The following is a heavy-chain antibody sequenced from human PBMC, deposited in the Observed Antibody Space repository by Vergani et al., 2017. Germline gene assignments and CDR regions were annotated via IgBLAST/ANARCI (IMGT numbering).Heavy chain of an antibody. V-gene: IGHV4-39*07. D-gene: IGHD6-13*01. J-gene: IGHJ6*02. CDR2: IYYSGST. Sequence: QLQLQESGPGLVKPSETLSLTCTVSGGSISSSSYYWGWIRQPPGKGLEWIGSIYYSGSTYYNPSLKSRVTISVDTSKNQFSLKLSSVTAADTAVYYCARXPKYSSSWYYYYYGMDVWGQGTTVTVSS. CDR3: ARXPKYSSSWYYYYYGMDV. CDR1: GGSISSSSYY.